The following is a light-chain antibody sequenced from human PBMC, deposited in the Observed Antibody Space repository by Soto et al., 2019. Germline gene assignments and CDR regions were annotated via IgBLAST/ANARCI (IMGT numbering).Light chain of an antibody. CDR3: QSYDSSLSVWM. CDR2: GTI. J-gene: IGLJ3*02. CDR1: SSNIGAGYD. Sequence: QPVLTQPPSVSGAPGQRVTISCTGSSSNIGAGYDVHWYQQLPGTAPKLLIYGTIVRPSGVPDRFSGSKSGTSASLAITGLQAEDEADYYCQSYDSSLSVWMFGGGTKLTVL. V-gene: IGLV1-40*01.